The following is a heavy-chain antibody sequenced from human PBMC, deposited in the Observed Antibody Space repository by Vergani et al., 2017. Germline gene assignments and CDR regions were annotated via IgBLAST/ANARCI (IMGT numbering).Heavy chain of an antibody. J-gene: IGHJ4*02. Sequence: QVQLVQSGAEVKKPGASVKVSCKASGYTFTSYSISWVRQAPGQGLEGMGWISAYNCNTNYAPKLQGRVPMTKDPSTSTAYMELMSLRSDDTAVYYCARQEGSFGESGGYWGQGTLVTVSS. CDR2: ISAYNCNT. V-gene: IGHV1-18*01. CDR1: GYTFTSYS. CDR3: ARQEGSFGESGGY. D-gene: IGHD3-10*01.